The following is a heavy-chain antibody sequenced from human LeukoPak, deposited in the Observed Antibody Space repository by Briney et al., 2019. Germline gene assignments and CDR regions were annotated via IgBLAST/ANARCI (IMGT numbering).Heavy chain of an antibody. CDR2: MNPNSGNT. D-gene: IGHD1-26*01. CDR3: AIPNGATYSGGYVFDY. J-gene: IGHJ4*02. V-gene: IGHV1-8*01. Sequence: ASVKVSYKASGYTFTSYDINWVRQATGQGLEWMGWMNPNSGNTGYAQKFQGRVTMTRNTSISTAYMELSSLRSEDTAVYYCAIPNGATYSGGYVFDYWGQGTLVTVSS. CDR1: GYTFTSYD.